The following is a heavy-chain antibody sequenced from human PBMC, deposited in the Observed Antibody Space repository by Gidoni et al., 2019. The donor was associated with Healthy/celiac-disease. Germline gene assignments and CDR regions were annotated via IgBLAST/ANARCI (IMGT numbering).Heavy chain of an antibody. D-gene: IGHD6-13*01. V-gene: IGHV4-34*01. Sequence: QVQLQQCGAGLLTPSETLSLTCAVYGGSFSGSYWSWIRQPPGKGLEWIGEINHSGSTNYNPSLKSRVTISVDTSKNQFSLKLSSVTAADTAVYYCARGGVRGSSSWYTPEYFQHWGQGTLVTVSS. CDR3: ARGGVRGSSSWYTPEYFQH. J-gene: IGHJ1*01. CDR1: GGSFSGSY. CDR2: INHSGST.